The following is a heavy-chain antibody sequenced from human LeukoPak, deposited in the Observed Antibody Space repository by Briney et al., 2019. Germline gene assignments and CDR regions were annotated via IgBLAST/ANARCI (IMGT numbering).Heavy chain of an antibody. V-gene: IGHV3-23*01. J-gene: IGHJ5*02. Sequence: GGSLRLSCAASGFIFCSYAMGWTRQAPGQGLEWVSAISGSGSHANYAESVKGRFTISRDNSKNTLYLQMHSLIAADTAVYYCGSGPVGTTVPWGQGTLVTVSS. CDR1: GFIFCSYA. CDR3: GSGPVGTTVP. CDR2: ISGSGSHA. D-gene: IGHD1-1*01.